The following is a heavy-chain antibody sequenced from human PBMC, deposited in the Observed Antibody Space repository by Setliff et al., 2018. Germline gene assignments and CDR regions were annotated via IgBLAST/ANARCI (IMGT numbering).Heavy chain of an antibody. D-gene: IGHD6-19*01. V-gene: IGHV4-39*02. J-gene: IGHJ3*02. CDR3: ARDPLGEIAVAGHDAFDI. CDR1: ADSISSSYDY. CDR2: IYNSGST. Sequence: SETLSLTCNVSADSISSSYDYWAWIRQPPGKGLEWIGSIYNSGSTYYNPSLKSRVSISVDTSKNHFSLKLSSVTAADTAVYYCARDPLGEIAVAGHDAFDIWGQGTMVTVSS.